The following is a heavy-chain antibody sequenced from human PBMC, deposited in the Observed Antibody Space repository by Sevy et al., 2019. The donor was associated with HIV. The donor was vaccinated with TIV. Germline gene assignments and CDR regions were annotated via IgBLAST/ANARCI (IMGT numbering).Heavy chain of an antibody. CDR2: INSDGSST. V-gene: IGHV3-74*01. J-gene: IGHJ6*02. CDR3: ARDQAGLHYYYYGMDV. Sequence: GESLKISCAASGFTFSSYWMHWVRQAPGKGLVWVSRINSDGSSTSYADSVKGRFTISRDNAKNTLYLQMNSLRAEDTAVYYCARDQAGLHYYYYGMDVWGQGTTVTVSS. CDR1: GFTFSSYW.